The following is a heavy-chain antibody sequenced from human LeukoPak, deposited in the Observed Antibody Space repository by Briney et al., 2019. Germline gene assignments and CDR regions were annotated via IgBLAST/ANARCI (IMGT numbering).Heavy chain of an antibody. J-gene: IGHJ4*02. CDR3: ARHLRGEQQLTGFDY. V-gene: IGHV4-59*08. CDR2: IYYSGST. D-gene: IGHD6-13*01. CDR1: GGSISSYY. Sequence: SETLSLTCTVSGGSISSYYWSWIRQPPGKGLEWIGYIYYSGSTKYNPSLRSRVTISADTSKNQFSLKLSSVTAADTAVYYCARHLRGEQQLTGFDYWGQGTPVTISS.